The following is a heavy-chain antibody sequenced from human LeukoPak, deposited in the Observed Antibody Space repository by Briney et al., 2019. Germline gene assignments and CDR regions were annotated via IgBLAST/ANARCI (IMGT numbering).Heavy chain of an antibody. Sequence: GGSLRLSCAASGFTFSSYSMNWVRQAPGKGLEWVSSISSSSSYIYYADSVKGRFTISRDNSKNTLYLQMNSLRAEDTAVYYCARDSYYYDSSVPGFYYYYMDVWGKGTTVTVSS. CDR3: ARDSYYYDSSVPGFYYYYMDV. D-gene: IGHD3-22*01. CDR1: GFTFSSYS. V-gene: IGHV3-21*01. CDR2: ISSSSSYI. J-gene: IGHJ6*03.